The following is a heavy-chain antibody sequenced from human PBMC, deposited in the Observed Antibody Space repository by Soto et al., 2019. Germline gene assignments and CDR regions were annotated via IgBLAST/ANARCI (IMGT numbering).Heavy chain of an antibody. V-gene: IGHV3-33*01. CDR1: GFTFGSYG. CDR2: IWYDGSNK. J-gene: IGHJ4*02. Sequence: GGSLRLSCAASGFTFGSYGMHWVRQAPGKGLEWVAVIWYDGSNKYYADSVKGRSTISRDNSKNTLYLQMNSLRAEDTAVYYCARDKGSGWYVVWGQGTLVTVSS. D-gene: IGHD6-19*01. CDR3: ARDKGSGWYVV.